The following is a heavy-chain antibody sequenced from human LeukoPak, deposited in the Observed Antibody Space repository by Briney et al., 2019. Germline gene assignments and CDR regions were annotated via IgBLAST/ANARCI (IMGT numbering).Heavy chain of an antibody. CDR2: ISAYNGNT. D-gene: IGHD6-19*01. CDR3: ARVPSSDWYSDYYYGMDV. V-gene: IGHV1-18*01. J-gene: IGHJ6*02. CDR1: GYTFTSYG. Sequence: ASVKVSCKASGYTFTSYGISWVRQAPGQGLEWMGWISAYNGNTNYAQKLQGRVTMTTDTSTNTAYMELRSLRSDDTAVYYCARVPSSDWYSDYYYGMDVWGQGTTVTVSS.